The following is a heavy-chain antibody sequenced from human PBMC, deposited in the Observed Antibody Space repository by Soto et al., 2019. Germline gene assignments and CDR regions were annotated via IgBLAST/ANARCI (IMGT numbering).Heavy chain of an antibody. CDR2: ISGSDGTT. Sequence: VPLLDSGGGLVQPGGSLRLSCAASGFTFSNYAMSWVRQPPGKGLEWVSAISGSDGTTYYADSVKGRFIISRDNSKNTIYLQMGSLRAEDTAVYYCARIPQWLIRPFDYWGQGTLVTVSS. CDR3: ARIPQWLIRPFDY. CDR1: GFTFSNYA. J-gene: IGHJ4*02. D-gene: IGHD6-19*01. V-gene: IGHV3-23*01.